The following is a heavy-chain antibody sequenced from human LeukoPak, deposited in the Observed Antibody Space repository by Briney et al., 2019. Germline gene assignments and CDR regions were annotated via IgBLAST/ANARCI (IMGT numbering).Heavy chain of an antibody. J-gene: IGHJ4*02. CDR2: ISSSSSYI. V-gene: IGHV3-21*01. CDR3: ARQSIAARIGAAAGTCDY. CDR1: GSTFSSYS. Sequence: PGGSLRLSCAASGSTFSSYSMNWVRQAPGKGLEWVSSISSSSSYIYYADSVKGRFTISRDNAKNSLYLQMNSLRAEDMAVYYCARQSIAARIGAAAGTCDYWGQGTLVTVSS. D-gene: IGHD6-6*01.